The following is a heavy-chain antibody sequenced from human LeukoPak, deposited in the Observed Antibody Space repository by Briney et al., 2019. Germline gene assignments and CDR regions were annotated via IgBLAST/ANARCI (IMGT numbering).Heavy chain of an antibody. CDR2: INNGDSST. D-gene: IGHD6-25*01. J-gene: IGHJ6*02. CDR3: ARRGGGQGYGMDV. CDR1: GFTSREFV. Sequence: GGSLRLSCAASGFTSREFVMSWVRQAPGKGLEWVSTINNGDSSTYYADSVKGRFTISRDNSKNTLDLQMNGLRAEDTAVYYCARRGGGQGYGMDVWGQGTTVAVSS. V-gene: IGHV3-23*01.